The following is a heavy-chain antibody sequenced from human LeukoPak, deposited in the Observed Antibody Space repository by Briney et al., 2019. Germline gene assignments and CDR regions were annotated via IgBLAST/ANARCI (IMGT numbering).Heavy chain of an antibody. J-gene: IGHJ4*02. D-gene: IGHD2-15*01. CDR2: ISSSSSYI. V-gene: IGHV3-21*01. CDR1: GFTVSSNS. Sequence: PGGSLRLSCTVSGFTVSSNSMSWVRQAPGKGLEWVSSISSSSSYIYYADSVKGRFTISRDNAKNSLYLQMNSLRAEDTAVYYCARGDIVVVVAATPYFDYWGQGTLVTVSS. CDR3: ARGDIVVVVAATPYFDY.